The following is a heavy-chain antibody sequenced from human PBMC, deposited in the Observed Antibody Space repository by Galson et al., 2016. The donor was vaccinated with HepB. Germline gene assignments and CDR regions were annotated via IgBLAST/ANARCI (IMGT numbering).Heavy chain of an antibody. CDR1: GFLFDDYP. J-gene: IGHJ4*02. CDR2: ISWNSATI. CDR3: ANDISKRQRKGVAMAGTNY. D-gene: IGHD6-19*01. Sequence: SLRLSCAASGFLFDDYPMHWVRQAPGKGLEWVAGISWNSATIGYADSVRGRFSISRDNRKNSLYLEMNSLRTEDTALYFCANDISKRQRKGVAMAGTNYWGQGTLVTVSP. V-gene: IGHV3-9*01.